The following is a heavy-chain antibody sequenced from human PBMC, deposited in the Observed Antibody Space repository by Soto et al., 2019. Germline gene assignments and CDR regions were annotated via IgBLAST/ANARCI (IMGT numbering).Heavy chain of an antibody. J-gene: IGHJ4*02. V-gene: IGHV4-39*01. CDR2: IFYDGYT. CDR1: GDSISDSPYF. Sequence: SETLSLTCTVSGDSISDSPYFWGWIRQPPGKRLEWIGSIFYDGYTLYTPSLKSRVTISVDTSKNQFSLKLTSVAAADTAIYFCARLQAAVPHYWGQGILVTVSS. D-gene: IGHD6-13*01. CDR3: ARLQAAVPHY.